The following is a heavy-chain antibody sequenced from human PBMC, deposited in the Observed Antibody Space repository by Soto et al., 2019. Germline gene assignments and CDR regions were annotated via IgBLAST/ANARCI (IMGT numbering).Heavy chain of an antibody. CDR3: ARTVTLTASDI. Sequence: QVQLQESGPGLVKPSGTLSLTCAVSSGSISSSNWWSWVRQPPGKGLEWIGEIYHSGSTNYNPSLKRRVTISVEKSTHQWSLKLSSVTAADTAAYYCARTVTLTASDIWGQETMVTVSS. J-gene: IGHJ3*02. V-gene: IGHV4-4*02. D-gene: IGHD4-17*01. CDR2: IYHSGST. CDR1: SGSISSSNW.